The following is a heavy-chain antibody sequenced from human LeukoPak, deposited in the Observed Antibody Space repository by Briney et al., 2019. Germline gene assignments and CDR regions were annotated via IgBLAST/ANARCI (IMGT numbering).Heavy chain of an antibody. D-gene: IGHD6-13*01. CDR3: ARRSAAKSGFDY. V-gene: IGHV3-74*01. Sequence: GGSLRLSCVASGINFSSYWMYWVRQAPWKGLVCISRIKFDGTSTTYADSVKGRFTVSRDNAKSTLYLQMNSLRVEDTAVYYCARRSAAKSGFDYWGQGTVVSVSS. J-gene: IGHJ4*02. CDR1: GINFSSYW. CDR2: IKFDGTST.